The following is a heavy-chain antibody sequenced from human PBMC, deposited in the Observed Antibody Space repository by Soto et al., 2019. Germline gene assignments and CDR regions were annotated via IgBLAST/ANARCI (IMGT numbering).Heavy chain of an antibody. D-gene: IGHD6-19*01. CDR3: ARYEGDGCNFDY. Sequence: SETLSLTCTVSGGSISSYYWSWIRQPPGKGLEWIGYIYYSGSTNYNPSLKSRVTISVDTSKNQFSLKLSSVTAADTAVYYCARYEGDGCNFDYWGQGTLVTVSS. V-gene: IGHV4-59*01. CDR2: IYYSGST. CDR1: GGSISSYY. J-gene: IGHJ4*02.